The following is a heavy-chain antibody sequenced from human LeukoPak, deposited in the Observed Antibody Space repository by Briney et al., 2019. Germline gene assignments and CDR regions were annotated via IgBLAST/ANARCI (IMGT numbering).Heavy chain of an antibody. D-gene: IGHD3-22*01. CDR3: AREYFYNSSGYRALRY. CDR2: IKPDGSVK. Sequence: GGSLRLSCAASGFTFSSNWMSWVRQVPGKGLEWVANIKPDGSVKQYAQSVKGRFIISRDNAKNSLYLQMNSLRAEDTAVYYCAREYFYNSSGYRALRYWGQGTLVTVSS. J-gene: IGHJ4*02. CDR1: GFTFSSNW. V-gene: IGHV3-7*01.